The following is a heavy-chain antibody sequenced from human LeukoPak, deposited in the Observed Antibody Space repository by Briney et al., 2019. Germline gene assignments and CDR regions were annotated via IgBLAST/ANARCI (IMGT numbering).Heavy chain of an antibody. J-gene: IGHJ4*02. V-gene: IGHV1-2*02. Sequence: GASVKVSCKASGYTFTGHYMHWMRQAPGQGLEWMGWIKPNTGDTNYAQNSQGRVTMTRDTSISTAYMELTSLISDDTAVYYRARGPQGGTTDFWGQGTLVTVSS. CDR3: ARGPQGGTTDF. CDR2: IKPNTGDT. D-gene: IGHD1-7*01. CDR1: GYTFTGHY.